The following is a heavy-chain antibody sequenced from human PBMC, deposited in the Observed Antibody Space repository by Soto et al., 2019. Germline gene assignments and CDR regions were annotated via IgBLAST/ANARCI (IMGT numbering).Heavy chain of an antibody. Sequence: QVQLQESGPGLVKPSQTLSLTCTVSGGSISSGGYYWSWIRQHPGKGLEWIGYIYYSGSTYYNPPLTCRVTISVDTSKNQFSLKLSSVTAADTAVYYCARDGYLWGAVWCQGTLVTVSS. J-gene: IGHJ4*02. CDR2: IYYSGST. D-gene: IGHD3-16*01. V-gene: IGHV4-31*03. CDR3: ARDGYLWGAV. CDR1: GGSISSGGYY.